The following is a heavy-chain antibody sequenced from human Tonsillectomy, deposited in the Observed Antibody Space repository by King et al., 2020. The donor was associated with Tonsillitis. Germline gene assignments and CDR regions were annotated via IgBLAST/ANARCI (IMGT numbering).Heavy chain of an antibody. V-gene: IGHV5-10-1*03. Sequence: VQLVESGAELKKPGESLRISCKGSGYSFTSYWISWVRQMPGKGLEWMGKIDPSDSYTNYSPSFQGHVTISADKSISTAYLQWSSLKASDTAMYYCARHMDTAMVAPFDYWGQGTLVTVSS. CDR2: IDPSDSYT. CDR3: ARHMDTAMVAPFDY. J-gene: IGHJ4*02. CDR1: GYSFTSYW. D-gene: IGHD5-18*01.